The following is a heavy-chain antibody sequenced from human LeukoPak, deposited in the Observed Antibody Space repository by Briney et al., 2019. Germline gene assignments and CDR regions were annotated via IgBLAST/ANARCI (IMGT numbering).Heavy chain of an antibody. CDR2: ISSSGSTI. CDR1: GGSISSYY. V-gene: IGHV3-11*01. D-gene: IGHD5-12*01. Sequence: PSETLSLTCTVSGGSISSYYMSWIRQAPGKGLEWVSYISSSGSTIYYADSVKGRFTISRDNAKNSLYLQMNSLRAEDTAVYYCARLKYSGYDNYYYYYMDVWGKGTTVTISS. J-gene: IGHJ6*03. CDR3: ARLKYSGYDNYYYYYMDV.